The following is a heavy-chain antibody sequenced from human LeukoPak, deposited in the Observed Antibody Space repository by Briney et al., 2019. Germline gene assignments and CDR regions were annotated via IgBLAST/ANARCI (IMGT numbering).Heavy chain of an antibody. Sequence: GGSLRLSCAASGFTFSSYAMSWVRQGPRKGLEWVSAISGSGANTYYADSVKGRFTISRDNSKNTLYLQMSSLRAEDTAVYYCAKGRRFLEWSSFDPWGQGTLVTVSS. CDR2: ISGSGANT. CDR1: GFTFSSYA. J-gene: IGHJ5*02. D-gene: IGHD3-3*01. V-gene: IGHV3-23*01. CDR3: AKGRRFLEWSSFDP.